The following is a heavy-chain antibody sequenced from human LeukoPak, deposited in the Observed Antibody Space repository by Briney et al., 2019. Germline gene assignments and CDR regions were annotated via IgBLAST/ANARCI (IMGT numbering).Heavy chain of an antibody. V-gene: IGHV3-49*04. CDR1: GITSGDYA. D-gene: IGHD3-10*01. CDR3: TTGFSHASLWFGELLLIY. CDR2: IRSKAYGGTT. Sequence: GGSLRLSCTASGITSGDYAMTWVRQAPGKGLEWVGFIRSKAYGGTTEYAASVKGRFTISRDDSKSIAYLQMNSLKTEEKAVYYCTTGFSHASLWFGELLLIYWGQGTLVTVSS. J-gene: IGHJ4*02.